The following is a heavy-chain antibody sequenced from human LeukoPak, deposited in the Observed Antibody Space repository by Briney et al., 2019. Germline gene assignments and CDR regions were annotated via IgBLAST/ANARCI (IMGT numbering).Heavy chain of an antibody. V-gene: IGHV3-53*01. CDR2: IYSGGST. D-gene: IGHD3-10*01. Sequence: GGSLRLSCAASGFTVSSNYMSCVRQAPGKGLEWVSVIYSGGSTYYADSVKGRFTISRDNSKNTLYLQMNSMRAEDTAVYYCARDEYYYGSGSYYPFDYWGQGTLVTVSS. J-gene: IGHJ4*02. CDR1: GFTVSSNY. CDR3: ARDEYYYGSGSYYPFDY.